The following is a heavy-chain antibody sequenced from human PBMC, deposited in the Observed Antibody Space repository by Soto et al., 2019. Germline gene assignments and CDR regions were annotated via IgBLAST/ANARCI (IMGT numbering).Heavy chain of an antibody. CDR3: ARVGRYGSGSYYGGSL. V-gene: IGHV1-69*01. J-gene: IGHJ4*02. D-gene: IGHD3-10*01. CDR2: IIPIFGTA. CDR1: GGTFSSYA. Sequence: QVQLVQSGAEVKKPGSSVKVSCKASGGTFSSYAISWVRQAPGQGLEWMGGIIPIFGTANYARKFQGRVTITADESTSTAYMELSSLRSEDTAVYYCARVGRYGSGSYYGGSLWGQGTLVTVSS.